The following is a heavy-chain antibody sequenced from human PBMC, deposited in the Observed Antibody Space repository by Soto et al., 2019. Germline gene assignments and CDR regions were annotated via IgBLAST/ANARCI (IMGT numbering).Heavy chain of an antibody. J-gene: IGHJ4*02. D-gene: IGHD4-4*01. CDR1: GGSITSYY. CDR2: IYYSGST. Sequence: SETLSLTCTVSGGSITSYYWSWIRQPPGKGLEWIGYIYYSGSTNYNPSIKSQVTITVDTTKNQFYMKLNSLPVADTAVYYCARGLTTVTPDYWGQGTLVTVSS. V-gene: IGHV4-59*01. CDR3: ARGLTTVTPDY.